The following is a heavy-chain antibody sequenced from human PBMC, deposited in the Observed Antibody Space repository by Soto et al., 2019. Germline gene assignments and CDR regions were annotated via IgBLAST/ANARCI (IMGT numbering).Heavy chain of an antibody. D-gene: IGHD2-15*01. CDR1: VFTFSSYG. CDR2: ISYDGSNK. Sequence: RWSLRLSCSASVFTFSSYGMHWFRQAPGKGLEWVAVISYDGSNKYYADSVKGRFTISRDNSKNTLYLQMNSLRAEDTAVYYCAKDRGYCSGGSCYGMDAWGQGTTVTVSS. V-gene: IGHV3-30*18. CDR3: AKDRGYCSGGSCYGMDA. J-gene: IGHJ6*02.